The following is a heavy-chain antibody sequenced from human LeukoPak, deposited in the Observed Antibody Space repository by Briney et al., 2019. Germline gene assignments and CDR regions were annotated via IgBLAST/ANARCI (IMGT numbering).Heavy chain of an antibody. J-gene: IGHJ4*02. CDR1: GFTFDDYG. Sequence: GGSLRLSCAASGFTFDDYGMSWVRQAPGKGLEWVSGINWNGGSTGYADSVKGRFTISRDNAKNSLYLQMNSLRAEDTALYYCARDYRAYSGSYFYFDYWGQGTLVTVSS. V-gene: IGHV3-20*04. D-gene: IGHD1-26*01. CDR2: INWNGGST. CDR3: ARDYRAYSGSYFYFDY.